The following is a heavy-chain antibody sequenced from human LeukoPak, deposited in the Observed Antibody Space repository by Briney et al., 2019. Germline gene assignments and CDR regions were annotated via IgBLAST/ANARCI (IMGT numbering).Heavy chain of an antibody. J-gene: IGHJ4*02. CDR2: ISGSGGST. Sequence: GGSLRLSCAASGFTFDDYAMHWVRHAPGKGLEWVSAISGSGGSTYYADSVKGRFTISRDNSKNTLYLQMNSLRAEDTAVYYCATVVPRVDYWGQGTLVTVSS. D-gene: IGHD2-2*01. CDR3: ATVVPRVDY. V-gene: IGHV3-23*01. CDR1: GFTFDDYA.